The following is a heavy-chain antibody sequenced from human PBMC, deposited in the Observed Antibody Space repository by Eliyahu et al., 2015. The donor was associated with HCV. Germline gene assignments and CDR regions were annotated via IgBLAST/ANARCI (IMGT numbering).Heavy chain of an antibody. J-gene: IGHJ5*02. CDR1: GGSXXTXY. CDR3: ASGGGGIAVTGTGGWFDP. V-gene: IGHV4-59*01. CDR2: IHYSGST. Sequence: QVQLQESGPGLVKPSETLSLTCTVSGGSXXTXYWSWIRQPPGKGLEWIGYIHYSGSTNYNPSLKSRVTISIDTSKNQFSLNLTSVTAADTAMYYCASGGGGIAVTGTGGWFDPWGQGTLVTVSS. D-gene: IGHD6-19*01.